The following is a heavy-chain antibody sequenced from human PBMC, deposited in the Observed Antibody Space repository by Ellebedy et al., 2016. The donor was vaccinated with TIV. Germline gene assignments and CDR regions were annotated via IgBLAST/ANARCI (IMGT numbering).Heavy chain of an antibody. CDR2: IIPILGIA. Sequence: AASVKVSCKASGGTFSSYAISGVRQAPGQGLEWMGRIIPILGIANYAQKFQGRVTITADKSTSTAYMELSSLRSEDTAVYYCARVPDSYGYPDYWGQGTLVTVSS. CDR1: GGTFSSYA. V-gene: IGHV1-69*04. CDR3: ARVPDSYGYPDY. D-gene: IGHD5-18*01. J-gene: IGHJ4*02.